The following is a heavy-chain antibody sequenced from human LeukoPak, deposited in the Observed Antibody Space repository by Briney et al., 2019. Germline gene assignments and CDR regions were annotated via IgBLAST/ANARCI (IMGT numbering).Heavy chain of an antibody. Sequence: SETLSLTCAVYGGSFSGYYWSWLRQAPGKGLEWFVEINHSGSTNYNPSLKSRVTITVATSKNQISLKLSSVTAADTAVYYCASAGRYCSGGSCYGVDYWGQGTLVTVSS. CDR3: ASAGRYCSGGSCYGVDY. CDR1: GGSFSGYY. V-gene: IGHV4-34*01. D-gene: IGHD2-15*01. CDR2: INHSGST. J-gene: IGHJ4*02.